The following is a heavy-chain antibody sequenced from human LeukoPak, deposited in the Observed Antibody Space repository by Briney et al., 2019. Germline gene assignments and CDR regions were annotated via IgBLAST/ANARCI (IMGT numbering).Heavy chain of an antibody. Sequence: GGSLRLSCAASGFTFSTYSMNGVRQAPGKGLEWVSSFSSSSSYIYYADSVKGRFTISRDNAKNSLYLQMNSLRAEDTAVYYCARDIDSSSWFDYWGQGTLVTVSS. CDR2: FSSSSSYI. CDR1: GFTFSTYS. J-gene: IGHJ4*02. D-gene: IGHD6-13*01. CDR3: ARDIDSSSWFDY. V-gene: IGHV3-21*01.